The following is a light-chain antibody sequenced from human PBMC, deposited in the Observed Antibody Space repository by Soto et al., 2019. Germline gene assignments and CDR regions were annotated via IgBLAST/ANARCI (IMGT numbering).Light chain of an antibody. Sequence: EIVMTQSPATLSVSPGERATLSCRASQSVGNSLAWYQHRPGQAPRLLIYAASTRATGIPARFSGSGSGTDSTLTISSLEPEDFAVYYCQQRSNWPPLTFGGGTKVDIK. CDR1: QSVGNS. V-gene: IGKV3-11*01. CDR2: AAS. CDR3: QQRSNWPPLT. J-gene: IGKJ4*01.